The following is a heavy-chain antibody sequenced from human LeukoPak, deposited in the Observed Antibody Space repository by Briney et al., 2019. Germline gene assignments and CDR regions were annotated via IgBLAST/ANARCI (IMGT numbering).Heavy chain of an antibody. J-gene: IGHJ4*02. D-gene: IGHD5-12*01. Sequence: PSETLSLTCTVSGGSISSYYWSWIRQLPGKGLEWIGYIYYSGSTNYNPSLKSRVTISVDTSKNQFSLKLSSVTAADTAVYYCAREGGYSGYVPSPAFDYWGQGTLVTVSS. V-gene: IGHV4-59*01. CDR2: IYYSGST. CDR1: GGSISSYY. CDR3: AREGGYSGYVPSPAFDY.